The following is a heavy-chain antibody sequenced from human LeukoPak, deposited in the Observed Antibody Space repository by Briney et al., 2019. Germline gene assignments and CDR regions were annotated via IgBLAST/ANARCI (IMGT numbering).Heavy chain of an antibody. Sequence: GRSLRLSCAASGFTFEDYAMHWVRQAPGKGLEWVSGISWNSGSIGYADSVKGRFTISRDNAKNSLYLQMNSLRAEDTALYYCAKEEGDYYDSSGANWFDPWGQGTLVTVSS. J-gene: IGHJ5*02. D-gene: IGHD3-22*01. V-gene: IGHV3-9*01. CDR1: GFTFEDYA. CDR2: ISWNSGSI. CDR3: AKEEGDYYDSSGANWFDP.